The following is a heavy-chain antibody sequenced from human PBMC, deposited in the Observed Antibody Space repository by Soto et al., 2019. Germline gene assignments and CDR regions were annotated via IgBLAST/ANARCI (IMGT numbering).Heavy chain of an antibody. CDR1: GYSFTSYW. J-gene: IGHJ6*02. CDR3: ARYYDYSGGTSGGMDV. CDR2: IYPGDSDT. D-gene: IGHD3-22*01. Sequence: GESLKISCKGSGYSFTSYWIGWVRQMPGKGLEWMGIIYPGDSDTRYSPSFQGQVTISADNSKNTLYLLMNSLRTEDTAVYYCARYYDYSGGTSGGMDVWGQGTTVTVSS. V-gene: IGHV5-51*01.